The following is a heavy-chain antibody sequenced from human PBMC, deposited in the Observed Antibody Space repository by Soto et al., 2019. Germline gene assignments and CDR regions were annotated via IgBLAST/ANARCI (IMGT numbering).Heavy chain of an antibody. D-gene: IGHD6-19*01. CDR3: ARDSPIGPVAGEFDY. V-gene: IGHV1-69*13. Sequence: SVKVSCKASGGTFSSYAISWVRQAPGQGLEWMGGIIPIFGTANYAQKFQGRVTITADESTSTAYMELSSLRSEDTAVYYCARDSPIGPVAGEFDYWGQGTLVTVSS. CDR1: GGTFSSYA. J-gene: IGHJ4*02. CDR2: IIPIFGTA.